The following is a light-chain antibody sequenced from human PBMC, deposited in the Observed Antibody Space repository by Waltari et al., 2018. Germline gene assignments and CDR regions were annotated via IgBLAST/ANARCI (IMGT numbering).Light chain of an antibody. J-gene: IGLJ2*01. V-gene: IGLV2-14*03. Sequence: QSALTQPASVSGSPGQSTTISCPGTSSYVGGYNYFSWYQQHPGKAPKLMIYDVSNRPSGVSNRFSGSKSGNTASLTISGLQAEDEADYYCSSYTSSSTLGVFGGGTKLTVL. CDR1: SSYVGGYNY. CDR2: DVS. CDR3: SSYTSSSTLGV.